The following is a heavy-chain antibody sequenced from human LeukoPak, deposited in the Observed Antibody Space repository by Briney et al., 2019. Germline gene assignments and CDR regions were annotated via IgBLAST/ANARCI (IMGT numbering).Heavy chain of an antibody. Sequence: GRSLRLSCAASGFTFSSYAMHWVRQAPGKGLGWVAVISYDGSNKYYADSVKGRFTISRDNSKNTLHLQMNSLRAEDTAVYYCARGDIVVVPAARTDYVWGSYALDYWGQGTLVTVSS. V-gene: IGHV3-30*04. D-gene: IGHD2-2*01. CDR3: ARGDIVVVPAARTDYVWGSYALDY. J-gene: IGHJ4*02. CDR1: GFTFSSYA. CDR2: ISYDGSNK.